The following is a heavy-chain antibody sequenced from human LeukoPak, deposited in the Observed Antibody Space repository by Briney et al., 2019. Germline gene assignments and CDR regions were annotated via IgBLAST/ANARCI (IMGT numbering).Heavy chain of an antibody. D-gene: IGHD1-7*01. Sequence: SETLSLTCTVSGGSISSYYWSWIRQPPGKGLEWIGYIYYSGSTNYNPSLKSRVTISVDTSKNQFSLKLSSVTAADTAVYYCAREGQELREFDYWGQGTLVTVSS. CDR1: GGSISSYY. J-gene: IGHJ4*02. CDR2: IYYSGST. V-gene: IGHV4-59*01. CDR3: AREGQELREFDY.